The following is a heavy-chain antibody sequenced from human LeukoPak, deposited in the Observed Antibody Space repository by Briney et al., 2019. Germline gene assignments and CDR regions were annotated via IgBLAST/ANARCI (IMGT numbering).Heavy chain of an antibody. D-gene: IGHD6-19*01. V-gene: IGHV3-53*01. CDR2: IYSGGST. CDR3: ARVLSGSGWYGSGAFDI. CDR1: GFTVSSNY. Sequence: GGSLRLSCAASGFTVSSNYMSWVRQAPGKGLEWVSVIYSGGSTYYADSVKGRFTISRDNSKNTLYLQMNSLRAEDTAVYYCARVLSGSGWYGSGAFDIWGQGTMVTVSS. J-gene: IGHJ3*02.